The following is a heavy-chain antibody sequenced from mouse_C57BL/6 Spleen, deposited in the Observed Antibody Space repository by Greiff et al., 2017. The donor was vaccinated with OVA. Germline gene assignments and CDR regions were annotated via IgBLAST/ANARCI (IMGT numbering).Heavy chain of an antibody. J-gene: IGHJ2*01. V-gene: IGHV1-4*01. CDR3: ARSSSPYFDY. CDR2: INPSSGYT. Sequence: QVQLQQSGAELARPGASVKMSCKASGYTFTSYTMHWVKQRPGQGLEWIGYINPSSGYTKYNQKFKDKATLTADKSSSTAYMQLSSLTSEDSAVYYGARSSSPYFDYWGQGTTLTVSS. CDR1: GYTFTSYT.